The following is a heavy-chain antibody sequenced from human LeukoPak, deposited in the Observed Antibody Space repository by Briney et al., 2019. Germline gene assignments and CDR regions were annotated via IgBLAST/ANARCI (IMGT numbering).Heavy chain of an antibody. J-gene: IGHJ4*02. CDR1: GGTFSSYA. Sequence: SVKVSCKASGGTFSSYAISWVRQAPRQGLEWMGGIIPIFGTANYAQKFQGRVTITADESTSTAYMELSSLRSEDTAVYYCARGFLRVSTYYYDSSGYYFDYWGQGTLVTVSS. CDR2: IIPIFGTA. V-gene: IGHV1-69*13. CDR3: ARGFLRVSTYYYDSSGYYFDY. D-gene: IGHD3-22*01.